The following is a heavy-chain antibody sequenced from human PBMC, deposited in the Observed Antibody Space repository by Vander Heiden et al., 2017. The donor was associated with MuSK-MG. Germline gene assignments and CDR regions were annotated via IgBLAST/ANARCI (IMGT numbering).Heavy chain of an antibody. J-gene: IGHJ3*02. CDR3: AIAYSSSSSAFDI. D-gene: IGHD6-6*01. CDR2: INHSGST. Sequence: QVQLQQWGAGLLKPSETLSLTCAVYGGSFSGYYWSWIRQPPGKGLEWIGEINHSGSTNYNPALKSRVTISVDTSKNQFSLKMRSVTAADTAVYYFAIAYSSSSSAFDIWGQGTMVTVYS. V-gene: IGHV4-34*01. CDR1: GGSFSGYY.